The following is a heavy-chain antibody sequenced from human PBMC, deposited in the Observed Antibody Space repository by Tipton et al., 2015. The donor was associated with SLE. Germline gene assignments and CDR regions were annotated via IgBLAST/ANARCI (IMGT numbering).Heavy chain of an antibody. Sequence: TLSLTCTVSGGSISSYYWSWIRQPAGKGLEWIGRIYTSGSTKYNPSLKSRVTMSVDTSRNQFSLKLSSVTAADTAVYYCAREGTTRKDAFDIWGQGTMVTVSS. CDR1: GGSISSYY. CDR3: AREGTTRKDAFDI. CDR2: IYTSGST. D-gene: IGHD1-1*01. J-gene: IGHJ3*02. V-gene: IGHV4-4*07.